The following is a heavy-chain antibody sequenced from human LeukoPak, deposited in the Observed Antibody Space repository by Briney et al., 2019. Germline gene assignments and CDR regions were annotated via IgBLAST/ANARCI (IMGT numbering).Heavy chain of an antibody. CDR3: ARDYGVNGGDAFDI. CDR2: IIPIFGTA. CDR1: GGTFSSYA. Sequence: GASVKVSCKASGGTFSSYAISWVRQAPGQGLEWMGGIIPIFGTANYAQKFQGRVTITADESTSTAYMELSSLGSEDTAVYYCARDYGVNGGDAFDIWGQGTMVTVSS. D-gene: IGHD4-17*01. V-gene: IGHV1-69*13. J-gene: IGHJ3*02.